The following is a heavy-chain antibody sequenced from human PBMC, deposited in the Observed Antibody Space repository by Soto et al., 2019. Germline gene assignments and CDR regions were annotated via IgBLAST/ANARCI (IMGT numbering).Heavy chain of an antibody. CDR1: GYTFTIYA. V-gene: IGHV1-3*01. J-gene: IGHJ4*02. CDR2: INAGNGNT. D-gene: IGHD3-3*01. Sequence: ASVKVSCKASGYTFTIYAMHWVRQAPGQRLEWMGWINAGNGNTKYSQKFQGRVTITRDTSASTAYMELSSLRSEDTAVYYCARSPYDPPGPDYWGQGTLVTVSS. CDR3: ARSPYDPPGPDY.